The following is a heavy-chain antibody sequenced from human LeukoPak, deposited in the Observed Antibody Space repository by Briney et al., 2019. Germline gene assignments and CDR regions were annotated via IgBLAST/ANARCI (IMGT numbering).Heavy chain of an antibody. CDR2: INTDGSNT. CDR1: GFTFSNDW. CDR3: ARGRGGSYHY. J-gene: IGHJ4*02. V-gene: IGHV3-74*03. D-gene: IGHD1-26*01. Sequence: SGGSLRLSCAASGFTFSNDWMNWVRHAPGKGLVWVSRINTDGSNTTYADSVKGRFTISRDNAKNTLYLQMNSLRVEDTAVYYCARGRGGSYHYWGQGTLVTVSS.